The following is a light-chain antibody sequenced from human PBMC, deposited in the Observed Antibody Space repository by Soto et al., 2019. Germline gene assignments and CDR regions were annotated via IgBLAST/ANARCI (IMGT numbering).Light chain of an antibody. CDR1: QSIFTY. Sequence: DIQMTQSPSSLSAAVGDRVNITCRASQSIFTYLSWLQQKPGKAPKLLIYAASTLQSGVPSRFSGSGSETDFTLTISSLQPEDFATYSCQHSTTWTFGQGTKVDIK. J-gene: IGKJ1*01. CDR2: AAS. V-gene: IGKV1-39*01. CDR3: QHSTTWT.